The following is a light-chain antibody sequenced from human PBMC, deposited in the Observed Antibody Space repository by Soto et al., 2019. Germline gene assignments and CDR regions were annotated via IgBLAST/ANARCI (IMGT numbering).Light chain of an antibody. CDR3: QQYLNRYRP. CDR1: QSISSN. Sequence: EIVMTQSPFTLSVSPGDRVTISCRASQSISSNLAWYQQKAGQGPRLLIYHVSTRASGTPATFSGSASGTEFSPIITSSLYDEFAVSYCQQYLNRYRPFGRGTKVDIK. J-gene: IGKJ3*01. CDR2: HVS. V-gene: IGKV3D-15*01.